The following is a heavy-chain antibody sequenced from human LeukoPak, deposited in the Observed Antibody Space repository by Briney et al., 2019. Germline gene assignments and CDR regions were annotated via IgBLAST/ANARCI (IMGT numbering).Heavy chain of an antibody. D-gene: IGHD3-10*01. CDR2: ISSSSSYI. J-gene: IGHJ5*02. Sequence: GGSLRLSCAASGFTFSSYSMNWVRQAPGKGLEWVSSISSSSSYIYYADSVKGRFTISRDNAKNSLYLQMNSLRAEDTAVYYCARASMVRGVGRFDPWGQGTLVTVSS. CDR3: ARASMVRGVGRFDP. CDR1: GFTFSSYS. V-gene: IGHV3-21*01.